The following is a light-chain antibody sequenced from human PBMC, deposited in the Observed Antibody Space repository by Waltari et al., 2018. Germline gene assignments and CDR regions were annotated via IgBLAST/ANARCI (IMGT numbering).Light chain of an antibody. CDR2: GAS. J-gene: IGKJ1*01. CDR1: QSVSRA. V-gene: IGKV3-20*01. CDR3: QHYLRLPVT. Sequence: EIVLTQSPGTLSLSLGERATVSCRASQSVSRALAWYQQKPGQAPRLLIYGASTRATGIPDRFSCSGSVTDFSLTISRLEPDDFAVYFCQHYLRLPVTFGQGTTVEI.